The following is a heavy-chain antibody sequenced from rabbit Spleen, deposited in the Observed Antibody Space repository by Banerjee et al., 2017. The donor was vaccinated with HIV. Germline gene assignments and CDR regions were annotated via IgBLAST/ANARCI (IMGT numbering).Heavy chain of an antibody. J-gene: IGHJ6*01. D-gene: IGHD1-1*01. V-gene: IGHV1S45*01. CDR1: GFSFSPNYW. CDR2: IYAGSSGST. CDR3: ARDTSSSFSSYGMDL. Sequence: QEQLVESGGDLVKPEGSLTLTCTASGFSFSPNYWICWVRQAPGKGLEWIACIYAGSSGSTYFASWAKGRFTISKTSPTTVTLQMTSLTAADTATYFCARDTSSSFSSYGMDLWGQGTLVTVS.